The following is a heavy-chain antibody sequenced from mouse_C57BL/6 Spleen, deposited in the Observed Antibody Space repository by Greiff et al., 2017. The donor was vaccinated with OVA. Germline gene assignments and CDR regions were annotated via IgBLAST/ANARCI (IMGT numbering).Heavy chain of an antibody. CDR3: ATRWLLNAMDY. Sequence: QVQLQQPGAELVKPGASVKLSCKASGYTFTSYWMHWVQQRPGQGLEWIGMIHPSSGSTNYNEKFKSKATLPVDKSSSTAYLQLSSLTSEDSAVDYWATRWLLNAMDYWGQGTSVTVSS. J-gene: IGHJ4*01. CDR2: IHPSSGST. V-gene: IGHV1-64*01. D-gene: IGHD2-3*01. CDR1: GYTFTSYW.